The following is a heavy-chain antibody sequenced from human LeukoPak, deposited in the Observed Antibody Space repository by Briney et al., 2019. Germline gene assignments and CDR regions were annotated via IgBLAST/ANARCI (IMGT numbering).Heavy chain of an antibody. CDR1: GFTFSSSS. Sequence: PGGSLRLSCSASGFTFSSSSMHWVRRAPGKGLVWVSRISSDGTSTNYADSVKGRFIISRDDAKNTLYLQMNSLRAEDTAVYYCAKDRGSGSFSYGMDVWGQGTTVTVSS. J-gene: IGHJ6*02. CDR3: AKDRGSGSFSYGMDV. CDR2: ISSDGTST. V-gene: IGHV3-74*01. D-gene: IGHD3-10*01.